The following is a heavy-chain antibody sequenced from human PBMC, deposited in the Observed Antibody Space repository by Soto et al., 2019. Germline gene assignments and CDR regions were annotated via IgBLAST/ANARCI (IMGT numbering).Heavy chain of an antibody. J-gene: IGHJ5*02. CDR3: ARDSGYSSSWHGGWFDP. V-gene: IGHV1-69*01. CDR1: GGTFSSYA. CDR2: IIPIFGTA. Sequence: QVQLVQSGAEVKKPGSSVKVSCKASGGTFSSYAISWVRHAPGQGLEWMGGIIPIFGTANYAQKFQGRVTITADESTSTAYMELSSLRSEDTAVYYCARDSGYSSSWHGGWFDPWGQGTLVTVSS. D-gene: IGHD6-13*01.